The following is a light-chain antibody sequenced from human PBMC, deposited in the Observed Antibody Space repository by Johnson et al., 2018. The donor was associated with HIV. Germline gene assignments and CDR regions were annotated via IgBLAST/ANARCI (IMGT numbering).Light chain of an antibody. J-gene: IGLJ1*01. CDR1: SSNIGNNY. V-gene: IGLV1-51*02. CDR3: ATWDSSLGGYYV. Sequence: QSVLTQPPSVSAAPGQKVTISCSGSSSNIGNNYVSWYQQLPGTAPKLLIYENNKRPSGIPDRFSGSKSGTSATLGITGLQTGDEADYYCATWDSSLGGYYVFGTGTRVTGL. CDR2: ENN.